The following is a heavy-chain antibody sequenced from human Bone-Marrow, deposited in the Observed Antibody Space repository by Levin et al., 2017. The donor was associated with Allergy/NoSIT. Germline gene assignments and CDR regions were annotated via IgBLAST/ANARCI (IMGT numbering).Heavy chain of an antibody. D-gene: IGHD6-19*01. CDR3: VRGVGEWLVRGTLDALDI. J-gene: IGHJ3*02. CDR1: GFTFSTYD. V-gene: IGHV3-13*04. Sequence: GESLKISCVASGFTFSTYDMHWVRQPTGKGLEWVSAIGTSGDTYYSGSVKGRFTISSENANLYLQMNSLRAGDTAVYFCVRGVGEWLVRGTLDALDIWGQGTMVTVSS. CDR2: IGTSGDT.